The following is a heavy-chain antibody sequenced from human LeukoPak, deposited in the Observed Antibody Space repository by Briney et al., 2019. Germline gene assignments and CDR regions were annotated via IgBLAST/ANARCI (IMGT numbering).Heavy chain of an antibody. CDR1: GRSISSFY. V-gene: IGHV4-59*01. J-gene: IGHJ5*01. CDR2: IYYTGST. Sequence: PSETLSLTCTVSGRSISSFYWSWIRQPPGKGLEWIGYIYYTGSTNYNSSLKSRVTISVDTSKNQFSLNLSSVTAADTAMYYCARAVLATKSEHWFDSWGQGTLVTVSS. D-gene: IGHD2-8*01. CDR3: ARAVLATKSEHWFDS.